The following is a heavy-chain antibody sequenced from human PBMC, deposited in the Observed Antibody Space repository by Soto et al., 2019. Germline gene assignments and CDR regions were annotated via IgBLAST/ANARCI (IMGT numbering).Heavy chain of an antibody. D-gene: IGHD1-7*01. CDR1: GYSFTIYW. Sequence: GESLKISCQASGYSFTIYWIAWVRQMPGKGLECMGIIYPRDSVSRYTPSFQGQVTISVDKSVSTAYLQWSSLKASDTAMYYCARLHWAGTPKADLDVWGQGTTVTVSS. V-gene: IGHV5-51*01. CDR3: ARLHWAGTPKADLDV. J-gene: IGHJ6*02. CDR2: IYPRDSVS.